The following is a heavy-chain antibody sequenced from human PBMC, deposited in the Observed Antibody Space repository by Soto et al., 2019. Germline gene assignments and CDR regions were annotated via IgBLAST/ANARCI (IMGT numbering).Heavy chain of an antibody. D-gene: IGHD1-26*01. J-gene: IGHJ4*02. CDR1: GYTFTSYA. Sequence: QVQLVQSGAEVKKPGASVKVSCEASGYTFTSYAIHWVRQAPGQRLEWMGWINVGNGNTKYSQKFQGRVTITRDTAASTAYMELSSLRYEDTAVYYCARSVGAALSDYWGQGTLVTVSS. CDR2: INVGNGNT. V-gene: IGHV1-3*01. CDR3: ARSVGAALSDY.